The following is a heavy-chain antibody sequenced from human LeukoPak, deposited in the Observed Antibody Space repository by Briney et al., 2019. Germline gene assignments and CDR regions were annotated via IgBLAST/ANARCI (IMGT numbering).Heavy chain of an antibody. J-gene: IGHJ5*02. D-gene: IGHD3-10*01. V-gene: IGHV4-31*03. CDR1: GGSISSGAHY. CDR3: VRDYEGFGELLLNWFDP. CDR2: IYNSGST. Sequence: PSETLSLTCTVSGGSISSGAHYWSWIRQHPGKGLEWLGYIYNSGSTYYNPSLKSRATISVNTYKNQFSLKLSSVTAADTAVYYCVRDYEGFGELLLNWFDPWGQGTLVTVSS.